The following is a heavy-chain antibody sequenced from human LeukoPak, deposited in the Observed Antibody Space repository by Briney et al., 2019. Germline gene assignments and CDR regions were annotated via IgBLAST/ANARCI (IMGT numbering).Heavy chain of an antibody. V-gene: IGHV1-2*02. J-gene: IGHJ5*02. CDR1: GYTFTGYY. D-gene: IGHD3-3*01. Sequence: ASVKVSCKASGYTFTGYYMHWVRQAPGQGLEWMGWINPNSGGTNYAQKLQGRVTMTTDTSTSTAYMELRSLRSDDTAVYYCARGYYDFWSGYSAWGQGTLVTVSS. CDR3: ARGYYDFWSGYSA. CDR2: INPNSGGT.